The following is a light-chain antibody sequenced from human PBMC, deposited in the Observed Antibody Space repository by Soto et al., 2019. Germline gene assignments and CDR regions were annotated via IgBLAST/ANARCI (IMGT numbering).Light chain of an antibody. CDR3: QQYNNWPPYS. J-gene: IGKJ2*03. Sequence: EIVMTQSPATLSVFPGERATVSCRASQSISSNLAWYQQKPGQAPRLLIYGASARATGIPARFIGSGSGTAFTLTISSLQSEDFAVYFCQQYNNWPPYSFGQGTKLEIK. V-gene: IGKV3-15*01. CDR1: QSISSN. CDR2: GAS.